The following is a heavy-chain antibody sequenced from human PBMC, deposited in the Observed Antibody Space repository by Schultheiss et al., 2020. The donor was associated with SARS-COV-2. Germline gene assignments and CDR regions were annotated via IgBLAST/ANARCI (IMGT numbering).Heavy chain of an antibody. CDR3: ARITMIVVVFDY. D-gene: IGHD3-22*01. CDR1: GGSISSYY. V-gene: IGHV4-4*07. Sequence: SQTLSLTCTVSGGSISSYYWSWIRQPAGKGLEWIGRIYTSGSTYYNPSLKSRVTISVDTSKNQFSLKLSSVTAADTAVYYCARITMIVVVFDYWGQGTLVTVSS. CDR2: IYTSGST. J-gene: IGHJ4*02.